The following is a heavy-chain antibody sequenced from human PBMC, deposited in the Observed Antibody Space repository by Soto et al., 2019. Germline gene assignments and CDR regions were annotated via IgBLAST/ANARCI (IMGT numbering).Heavy chain of an antibody. CDR1: GGSISSGGYY. CDR2: GFYSGIT. J-gene: IGHJ4*02. Sequence: SETLSLTCTVSGGSISSGGYYWSWIRQPPGKGLEWIGYGFYSGITNYNPSLKGRVTMSVDMSKNQFSLKLTSVTAADTAVYYCARVFPSYCGGDCSYFDSWGQGTPVTVSS. D-gene: IGHD2-21*02. CDR3: ARVFPSYCGGDCSYFDS. V-gene: IGHV4-61*08.